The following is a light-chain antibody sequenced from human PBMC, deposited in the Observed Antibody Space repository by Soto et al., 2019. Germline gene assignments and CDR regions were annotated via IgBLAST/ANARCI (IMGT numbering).Light chain of an antibody. J-gene: IGKJ3*01. CDR2: GAS. V-gene: IGKV3-20*01. CDR1: QSVSSSY. CDR3: QQYGSSPRFT. Sequence: EIVLTQSPGTLSLSPGERATLSCRASQSVSSSYLAWYQQKPGQAPRLLIYGASSRATGIPDRFSGSGSETDFTLTISRLEPEDLAVYYCQQYGSSPRFTFGPGTKVDIK.